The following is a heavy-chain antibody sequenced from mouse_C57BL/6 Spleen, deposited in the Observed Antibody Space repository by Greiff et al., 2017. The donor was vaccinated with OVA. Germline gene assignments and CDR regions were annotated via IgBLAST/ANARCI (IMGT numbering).Heavy chain of an antibody. D-gene: IGHD2-4*01. CDR1: GFTFSSYA. V-gene: IGHV5-4*01. Sequence: EVQLVESGGGLVKPGGSLKLSCAASGFTFSSYAMSWVRQTPEKRLEWVATISDGGSYTYYPDYVKGRFTISRDNAKNNLYLQMSHLKSEDTAMYYCARDWGLRRGFAYWGQGTLVTVSA. CDR3: ARDWGLRRGFAY. CDR2: ISDGGSYT. J-gene: IGHJ3*01.